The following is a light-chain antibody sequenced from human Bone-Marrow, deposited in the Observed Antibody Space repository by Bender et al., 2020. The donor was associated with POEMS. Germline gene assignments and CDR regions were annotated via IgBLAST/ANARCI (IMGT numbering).Light chain of an antibody. Sequence: QSALTQPASVSGSPGQSITISCTGTSRDVGEYNFVSWYQQHPGKVPKLLIYDVTNRPSGVSSRFSGSKSGNTASLTISGLQAEDEADFYCCSYADNSVWVFGGGTKLTVL. CDR2: DVT. J-gene: IGLJ3*02. CDR3: CSYADNSVWV. V-gene: IGLV2-23*02. CDR1: SRDVGEYNF.